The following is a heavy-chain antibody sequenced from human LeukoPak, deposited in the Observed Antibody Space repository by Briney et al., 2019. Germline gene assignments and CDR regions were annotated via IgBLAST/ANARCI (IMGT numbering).Heavy chain of an antibody. Sequence: SETLSLTCAVYGGSFSGYYWSWIRQPPGKGLEWIGEINHSGSTNYNPSLKSRVTISVDTSKNQFSLKLSSVTAADTAVYYCARAISGSYWFDYWGQGTLVTVSS. CDR1: GGSFSGYY. J-gene: IGHJ4*02. D-gene: IGHD1-26*01. CDR3: ARAISGSYWFDY. CDR2: INHSGST. V-gene: IGHV4-34*01.